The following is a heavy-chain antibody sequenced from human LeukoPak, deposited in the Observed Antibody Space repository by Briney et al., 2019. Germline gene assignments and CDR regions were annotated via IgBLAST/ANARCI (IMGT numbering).Heavy chain of an antibody. CDR2: IYYSGGT. CDR1: GGAISSYY. J-gene: IGHJ4*02. CDR3: ARDGLYDSSGYYMDS. D-gene: IGHD3-22*01. V-gene: IGHV4-59*01. Sequence: PSETLSLTCTVSGGAISSYYWSWIRQSPGKGPEWIGYIYYSGGTKYNPSLMSRVTISVDRAQNQFSLSLRSVTAADTAVYYCARDGLYDSSGYYMDSWGQGTLVIVSS.